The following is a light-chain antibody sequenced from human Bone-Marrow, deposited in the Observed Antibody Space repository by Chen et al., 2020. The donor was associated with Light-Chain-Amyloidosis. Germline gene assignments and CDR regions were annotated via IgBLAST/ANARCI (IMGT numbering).Light chain of an antibody. Sequence: SYELTQPPSVSVSPGQTARITCSGDDLPTKYAYWYQQKPGQAPVLVIHIDTERPSGISGRFSGSSSGTTATLTISGVQAEDEADYHCQSADSSGTYEVICGGGTKLTVL. V-gene: IGLV3-25*03. CDR1: DLPTKY. CDR3: QSADSSGTYEVI. CDR2: IDT. J-gene: IGLJ2*01.